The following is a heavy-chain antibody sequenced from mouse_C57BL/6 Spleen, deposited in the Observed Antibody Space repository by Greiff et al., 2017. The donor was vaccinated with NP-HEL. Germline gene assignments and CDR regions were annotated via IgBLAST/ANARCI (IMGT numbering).Heavy chain of an antibody. J-gene: IGHJ1*03. CDR2: IYPGDGDT. CDR1: GYAFSSYW. Sequence: QVQLKESGAELVKPGASVKISCKASGYAFSSYWMNWVKQRPGKGLEWIGQIYPGDGDTNYNGKFKGKATLTADKSSSTAYMQLSSLNSEDSAVYFCARDGSSSRWYFDVWGTGTTVTVSS. D-gene: IGHD1-1*01. CDR3: ARDGSSSRWYFDV. V-gene: IGHV1-80*01.